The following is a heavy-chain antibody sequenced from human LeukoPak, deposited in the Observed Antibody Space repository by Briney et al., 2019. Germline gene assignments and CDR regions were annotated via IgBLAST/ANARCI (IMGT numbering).Heavy chain of an antibody. CDR1: GFTFSGSA. D-gene: IGHD3-9*01. CDR3: TRMDYDILTDF. J-gene: IGHJ4*02. V-gene: IGHV3-73*01. Sequence: PGGSLRLSCAASGFTFSGSAMHWVRQASGKGLEWVGRIRSKANSYATAYAASVKGRFTISRDDSKNTAYLQMNSLKTEDTAVYYCTRMDYDILTDFWGQGTLVTVSS. CDR2: IRSKANSYAT.